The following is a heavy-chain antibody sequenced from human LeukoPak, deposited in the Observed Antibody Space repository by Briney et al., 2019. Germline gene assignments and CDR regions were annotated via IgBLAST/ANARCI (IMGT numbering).Heavy chain of an antibody. D-gene: IGHD5-24*01. Sequence: GGSLRLSCASSGFTFSTYWMNWVRQVPGMGLEWVASIKQDGSDKYYVDSVKGRFTISRDNAKNALYPQMNSLRAEDTAVYFCARDYFVDGSNSRIFFDSWGQGTLVTVSS. CDR2: IKQDGSDK. J-gene: IGHJ5*01. CDR1: GFTFSTYW. V-gene: IGHV3-7*01. CDR3: ARDYFVDGSNSRIFFDS.